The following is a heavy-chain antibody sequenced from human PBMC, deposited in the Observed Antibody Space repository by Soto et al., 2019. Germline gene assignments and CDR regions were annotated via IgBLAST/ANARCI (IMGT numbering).Heavy chain of an antibody. CDR2: INAGSGNT. V-gene: IGHV1-3*01. CDR1: GYTFTHYA. CDR3: AIGVAEGGS. J-gene: IGHJ5*02. Sequence: QVQLVQSGAEVKKPGASVKVSCTASGYTFTHYAIHWVRHAPGQRLEWMGCINAGSGNTKYSQKFQGRLTLTKDTSERTAYLDMSRRGTEDSALYLFAIGVAEGGSWGQVTLVPVS. D-gene: IGHD6-13*01.